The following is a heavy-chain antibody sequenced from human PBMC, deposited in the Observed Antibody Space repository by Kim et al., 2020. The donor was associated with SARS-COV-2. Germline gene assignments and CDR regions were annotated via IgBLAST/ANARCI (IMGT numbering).Heavy chain of an antibody. CDR2: ISYDGSNK. V-gene: IGHV3-30-3*01. CDR3: AREGDSKELGWWFDL. D-gene: IGHD3-22*01. Sequence: GGSLRLSCAASGFTFSSYAMHWVRQAPGKGLEWVAVISYDGSNKYYADSVKGRFTISRDNSKNTLYLQMNSLRAEDTAVYYCAREGDSKELGWWFDLWGRGTLVTVSS. CDR1: GFTFSSYA. J-gene: IGHJ2*01.